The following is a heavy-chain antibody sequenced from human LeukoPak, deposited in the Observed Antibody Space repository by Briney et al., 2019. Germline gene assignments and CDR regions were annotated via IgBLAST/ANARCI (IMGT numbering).Heavy chain of an antibody. J-gene: IGHJ6*02. V-gene: IGHV4-30-4*01. CDR3: ARDIVVVTANAYYYYYGMDV. CDR2: IYYSGSI. Sequence: SETLSLTCTVSGGSISSGDYYWSWIRQPPGKGLEWIGYIYYSGSIYYNPPLKSRVTISVDTSKNQFSLKLSSVTAADTAVYYCARDIVVVTANAYYYYYGMDVWGQGTTVTVSS. CDR1: GGSISSGDYY. D-gene: IGHD2-21*02.